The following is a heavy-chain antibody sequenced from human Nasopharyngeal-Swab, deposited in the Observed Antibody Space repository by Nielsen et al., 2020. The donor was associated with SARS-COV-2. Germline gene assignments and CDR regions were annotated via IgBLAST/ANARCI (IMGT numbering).Heavy chain of an antibody. CDR1: TFRFSTST. CDR3: ARDAARSWYNWFDP. CDR2: ISWNSGTI. D-gene: IGHD6-13*01. J-gene: IGHJ5*02. V-gene: IGHV3-9*01. Sequence: SLKISCAASTFRFSTSTMNWVRQAPGKGLEWVSGISWNSGTIGYADSVKGRFTISRDNAKNSLFLQMNSLRTEDTALYYCARDAARSWYNWFDPWGQGTLVTVSS.